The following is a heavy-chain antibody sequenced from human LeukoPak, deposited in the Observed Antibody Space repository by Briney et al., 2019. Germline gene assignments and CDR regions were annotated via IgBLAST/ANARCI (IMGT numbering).Heavy chain of an antibody. CDR3: ARGMTYYYGSGKFDY. J-gene: IGHJ4*02. D-gene: IGHD3-10*01. V-gene: IGHV3-74*01. Sequence: GGSLRLSCTASGFTFSDYWMHWVRQAPGKELVWVSRTNTDGSSTTYADSVKGRFTISRDNAKNTVYLEMNSLRAEDTAVYYCARGMTYYYGSGKFDYWGQGTLVTVSS. CDR2: TNTDGSST. CDR1: GFTFSDYW.